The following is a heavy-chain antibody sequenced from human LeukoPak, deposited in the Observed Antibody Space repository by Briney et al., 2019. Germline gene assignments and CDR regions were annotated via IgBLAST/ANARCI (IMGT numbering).Heavy chain of an antibody. CDR1: GFTFSNAW. J-gene: IGHJ6*02. CDR2: IKSKTDGGTT. D-gene: IGHD6-13*01. V-gene: IGHV3-15*01. CDR3: TTDQRTGSSWHHYYYYGMDV. Sequence: GGSLRPSCAASGFTFSNAWMSWVRQAPGKGLEWVGRIKSKTDGGTTDYAAPVKGRFTISRDDSKNTLYLQMNSLKTEDTAVYYCTTDQRTGSSWHHYYYYGMDVWGQGTTVTVSS.